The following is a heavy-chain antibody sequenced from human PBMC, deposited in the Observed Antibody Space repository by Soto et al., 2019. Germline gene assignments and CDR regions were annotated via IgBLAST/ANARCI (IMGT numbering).Heavy chain of an antibody. J-gene: IGHJ4*02. CDR1: GVSVRSYT. V-gene: IGHV4-4*07. D-gene: IGHD2-21*02. Sequence: ATLSLTCIVSGVSVRSYTWSWVRQPANKGLEWIGRVFSSVSATYNPSLKSRVSISMDTPENRISLKLDSVTAADAGVYFCARDGMTTGDTWGPGTLVTVSS. CDR2: VFSSVSA. CDR3: ARDGMTTGDT.